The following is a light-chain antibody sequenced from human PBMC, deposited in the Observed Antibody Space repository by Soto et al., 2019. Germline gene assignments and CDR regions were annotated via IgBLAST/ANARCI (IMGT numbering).Light chain of an antibody. V-gene: IGLV2-8*01. CDR3: VSFAGGTYV. J-gene: IGLJ1*01. Sequence: QSVLTQPPSASGSPGQSVTISCTGTSSDVGAYIFVSWYQQHPGKAPKLLIYDVNRRPPGVPDRFFGSKSGNTASLTVSGLQADDEAVYYCVSFAGGTYVFGTGTKLTVL. CDR1: SSDVGAYIF. CDR2: DVN.